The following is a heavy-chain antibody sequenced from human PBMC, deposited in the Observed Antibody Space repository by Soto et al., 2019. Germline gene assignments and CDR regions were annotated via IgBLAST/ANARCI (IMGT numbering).Heavy chain of an antibody. V-gene: IGHV1-69*13. CDR1: GGTFSSYA. CDR3: ARDRGYYYGMDV. CDR2: IIPIFGTA. J-gene: IGHJ6*02. Sequence: SVKVSCKASGGTFSSYAISWVRQAPGQGLEWMGGIIPIFGTANYAQKFQGRVTITADESTSTAYMELSSLSSEDTAVYYCARDRGYYYGMDVWGQGTTVTVS.